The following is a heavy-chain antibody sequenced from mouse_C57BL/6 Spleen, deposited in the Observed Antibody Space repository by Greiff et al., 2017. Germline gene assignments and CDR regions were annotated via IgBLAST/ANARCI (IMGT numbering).Heavy chain of an antibody. CDR1: GYTFTSYW. V-gene: IGHV1-50*01. CDR2: IDPSDSYT. D-gene: IGHD1-1*01. J-gene: IGHJ2*01. Sequence: QVQLQQSGPELVKPGASVKISCKASGYTFTSYWMQWVKQRPGQGLEWIGEIDPSDSYTNYNQKFKGKATLTVDTSSSTAYMQLSSLTSEDSAVYYCARRDYGFDYWGQGTTLTVSS. CDR3: ARRDYGFDY.